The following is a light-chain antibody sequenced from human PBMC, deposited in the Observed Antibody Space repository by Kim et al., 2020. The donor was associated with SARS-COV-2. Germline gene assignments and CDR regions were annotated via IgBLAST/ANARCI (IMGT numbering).Light chain of an antibody. CDR3: GSYTSSYTLV. Sequence: GQSITISCTGTSSYVGGYDFVSWYQQHPGKAPKLMIYGVSNRPSGVSNRFSGSKSGNTASLTISGLQAEDEADYYCGSYTSSYTLVFGGGTQLTVL. J-gene: IGLJ2*01. CDR2: GVS. CDR1: SSYVGGYDF. V-gene: IGLV2-14*03.